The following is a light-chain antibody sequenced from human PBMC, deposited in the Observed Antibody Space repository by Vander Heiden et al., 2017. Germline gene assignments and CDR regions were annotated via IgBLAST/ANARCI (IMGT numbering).Light chain of an antibody. CDR1: NLVTKS. CDR2: DNY. Sequence: SYVPTHTPPVSLAPGQMARIICGGPNLVTKSGHWYQQRPGQAPVLVVYDNYVRPSGIPERFSGSNSGNTATLTISSVEGGNEADYYCQVWDSNSAHWVFGGGTKLTVL. CDR3: QVWDSNSAHWV. J-gene: IGLJ3*02. V-gene: IGLV3-21*02.